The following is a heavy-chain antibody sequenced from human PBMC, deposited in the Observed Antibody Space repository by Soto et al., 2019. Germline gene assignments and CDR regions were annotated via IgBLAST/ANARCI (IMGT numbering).Heavy chain of an antibody. J-gene: IGHJ4*02. CDR3: CKQRDLGGDGF. V-gene: IGHV3-7*01. D-gene: IGHD2-21*02. CDR2: VKQDGSKT. CDR1: GFTFSTYW. Sequence: GGSLRLSCATSGFTFSTYWMSWVRQAPGKGLEWLANVKQDGSKTYYVDSVKGRFVISRDNAKNSVFLQMNSLTVEDTAVYYWCKQRDLGGDGFRGQGA.